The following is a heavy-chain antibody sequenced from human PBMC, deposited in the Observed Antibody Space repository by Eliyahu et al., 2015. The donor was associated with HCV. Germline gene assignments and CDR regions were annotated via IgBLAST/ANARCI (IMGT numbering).Heavy chain of an antibody. D-gene: IGHD4-11*01. V-gene: IGHV1-8*01. CDR2: MNPESGNT. Sequence: QMQLVQSGPEVKKPGASVKVSCRASGYSFASTDINWVRQAPGQGLEWMGWMNPESGNTGYAQKFQGRVTMTGNTTINTAYMELSSLTSDDTAVYFCAKTKVIKVAPVYYYHGMDVWGQGTTVVVSS. J-gene: IGHJ6*02. CDR1: GYSFASTD. CDR3: AKTKVIKVAPVYYYHGMDV.